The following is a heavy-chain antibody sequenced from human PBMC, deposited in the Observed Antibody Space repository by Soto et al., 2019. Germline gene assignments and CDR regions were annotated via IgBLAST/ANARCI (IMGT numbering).Heavy chain of an antibody. CDR3: ARGLTGTSFRAFDI. V-gene: IGHV4-34*01. J-gene: IGHJ3*02. D-gene: IGHD1-7*01. Sequence: QVQLQQWGAGLLKPSETLSLTCAVYGGSFSGYYWSWIRQPPGKGLEWIGEINHSGSTNYNPSLKRRVTISGDTSKNQFSLKLSSVTAADTAVYYCARGLTGTSFRAFDIWGQGTMVTVSS. CDR1: GGSFSGYY. CDR2: INHSGST.